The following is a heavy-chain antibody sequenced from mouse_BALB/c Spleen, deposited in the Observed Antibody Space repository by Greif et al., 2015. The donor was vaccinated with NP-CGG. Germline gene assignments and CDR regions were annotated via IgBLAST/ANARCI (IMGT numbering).Heavy chain of an antibody. V-gene: IGHV1S29*02. CDR1: GYTFTDYN. D-gene: IGHD2-4*01. CDR2: IYPYNGGT. J-gene: IGHJ1*01. Sequence: DVQLQESGPELVKPGASVKISCKASGYTFTDYNMHWVKQSHGKSLEWIGYIYPYNGGTGYNQKFKSKATLTVDNSSSTAYMELRSLASEDSAVYYCARDDSWYFDVWGAGTTVTVSS. CDR3: ARDDSWYFDV.